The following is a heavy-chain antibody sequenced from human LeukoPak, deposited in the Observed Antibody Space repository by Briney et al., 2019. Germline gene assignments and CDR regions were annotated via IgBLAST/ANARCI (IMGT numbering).Heavy chain of an antibody. CDR2: ISGSGNIR. Sequence: GGSLRLSCAASGFIFSSYEMNWVRQAPGKGLEGISYISGSGNIRYYEDSVGGRFTISRDKSKNTVYLQMNSLRAEDTAVYYCASRGLWDAFNIWGQGTMVTVSS. J-gene: IGHJ3*02. V-gene: IGHV3-48*03. CDR3: ASRGLWDAFNI. D-gene: IGHD3-16*01. CDR1: GFIFSSYE.